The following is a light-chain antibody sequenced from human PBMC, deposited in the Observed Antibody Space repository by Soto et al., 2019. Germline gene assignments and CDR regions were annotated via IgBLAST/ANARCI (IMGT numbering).Light chain of an antibody. J-gene: IGKJ2*01. CDR3: QQYHSLYT. Sequence: DIQMTQSPSIVSASVGDRVTITCRASQTIGTRFAWYHRKPGKALKFLIYDASTLESGVPSRFSGSGAGTEFTLTISSLQPDDLATYYCQQYHSLYTFGQGTNLEIK. CDR1: QTIGTR. V-gene: IGKV1-5*01. CDR2: DAS.